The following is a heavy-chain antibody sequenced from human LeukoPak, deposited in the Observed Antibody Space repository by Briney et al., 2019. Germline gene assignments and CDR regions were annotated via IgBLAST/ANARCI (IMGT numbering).Heavy chain of an antibody. Sequence: SETLSLTCTVSGGSISSYYWSWIRQPPGKGLEWIGYIYYSGSTNYNPSLKSRVTISVDTSKNQFSLKLSSVIAADTAVYYCARVSGYDWESFFDYWGQGTLVTVSS. D-gene: IGHD5-12*01. CDR3: ARVSGYDWESFFDY. CDR1: GGSISSYY. CDR2: IYYSGST. V-gene: IGHV4-59*01. J-gene: IGHJ4*02.